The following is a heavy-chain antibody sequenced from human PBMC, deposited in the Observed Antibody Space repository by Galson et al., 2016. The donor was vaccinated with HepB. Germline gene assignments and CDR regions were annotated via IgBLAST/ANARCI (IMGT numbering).Heavy chain of an antibody. CDR1: GFTLGDYT. CDR3: AREYSRRSGLDS. J-gene: IGHJ4*02. Sequence: SLRLSCAASGFTLGDYTMTWVRQAPGQGLEWVASISSVSTHSYYEDSLRGRFTISRDNAQSSLYLQINSLRAEDTAVYYCAREYSRRSGLDSWGQGTLVIVSS. CDR2: ISSVSTHS. D-gene: IGHD3-3*01. V-gene: IGHV3-21*06.